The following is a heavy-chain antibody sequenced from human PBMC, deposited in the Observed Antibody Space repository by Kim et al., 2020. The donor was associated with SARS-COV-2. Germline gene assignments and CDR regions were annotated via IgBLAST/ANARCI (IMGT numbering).Heavy chain of an antibody. CDR3: AREISYDSSGPFDS. CDR1: GFSFSNYN. Sequence: GGSLRLSCAASGFSFSNYNMNWVRQAPGKGLEWVSSISSGSSYIYYADSVKGRFTISRDNAKNSLYLEMNSLRAEDTAVYYCAREISYDSSGPFDSWGQGTPGTLSS. D-gene: IGHD3-22*01. J-gene: IGHJ4*02. CDR2: ISSGSSYI. V-gene: IGHV3-21*01.